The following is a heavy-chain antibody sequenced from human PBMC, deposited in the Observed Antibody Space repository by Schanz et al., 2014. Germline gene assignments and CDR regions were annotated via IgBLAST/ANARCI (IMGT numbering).Heavy chain of an antibody. V-gene: IGHV4-4*02. Sequence: QVQLQESGPGLVKPSGTLSLTCAVSGDSLTSNRWWSWVRQPPGKGLEWIGEIYHSGRTNYDPSIKSRVTITMDNTNNQWSLKVSSVTAADTAIYYCARGDISGYNGGLMDTWGQGTLVTVSS. CDR2: IYHSGRT. CDR1: GDSLTSNRW. CDR3: ARGDISGYNGGLMDT. D-gene: IGHD5-12*01. J-gene: IGHJ5*02.